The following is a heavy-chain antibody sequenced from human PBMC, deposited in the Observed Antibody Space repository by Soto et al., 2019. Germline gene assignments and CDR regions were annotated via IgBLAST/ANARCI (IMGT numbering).Heavy chain of an antibody. Sequence: QVQLVESGGGVVQPGRSLRLSCAASGFTFSSYGMHWVRQAPGKGLEWVAVITNDGSKKYYADSVKGRFTISRDNSKNTLYLQMNSLRAEDTAVYYSTKLAWFGALSTRRTAFDTWGQGTMVTVSS. D-gene: IGHD3-10*01. J-gene: IGHJ3*02. V-gene: IGHV3-30*18. CDR1: GFTFSSYG. CDR3: TKLAWFGALSTRRTAFDT. CDR2: ITNDGSKK.